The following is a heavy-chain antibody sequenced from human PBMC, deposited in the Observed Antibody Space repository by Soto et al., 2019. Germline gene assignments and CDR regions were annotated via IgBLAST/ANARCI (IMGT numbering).Heavy chain of an antibody. J-gene: IGHJ6*02. V-gene: IGHV3-23*01. Sequence: EELLESGGDLVQPGGSLRLSCAASGFTFSRSAMSWVRQAPGKGLAWVSTIGASGSTYYADSVKGRVTISRDNPTDTPSLQMNTMRVEDTAVYYCAEVLDWSDWWYGRGYGMDVWGQGTTVIVSS. D-gene: IGHD2-15*01. CDR1: GFTFSRSA. CDR2: IGASGST. CDR3: AEVLDWSDWWYGRGYGMDV.